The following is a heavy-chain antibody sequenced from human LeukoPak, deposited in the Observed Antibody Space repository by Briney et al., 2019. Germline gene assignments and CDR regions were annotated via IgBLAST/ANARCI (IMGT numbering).Heavy chain of an antibody. CDR1: GYTFTSYY. CDR2: INPSGGST. D-gene: IGHD2-21*02. CDR3: ARSNCGGDCYSSEYYYYGMDV. V-gene: IGHV1-46*01. Sequence: ASVKVSCKASGYTFTSYYMHWVRQAPGQGLEWMGIINPSGGSTSYAQKFQGRVTMTRDTSTSTVYMELSSLGSEDTAVYYCARSNCGGDCYSSEYYYYGMDVWGQGTTVTVSS. J-gene: IGHJ6*02.